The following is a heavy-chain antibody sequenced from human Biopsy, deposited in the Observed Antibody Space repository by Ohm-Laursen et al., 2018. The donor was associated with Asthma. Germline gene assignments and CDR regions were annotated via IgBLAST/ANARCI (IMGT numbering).Heavy chain of an antibody. CDR2: INAGNGNT. Sequence: ASVKVSCKASGYTFINYAIHWVRQAHGQRLEWMGWINAGNGNTKYSQKFQGRVTITRDTSASTAYMELSSLRSEDTAVYYCARTYYDFLTGQVNDAFVIWGQGTMVTVSS. J-gene: IGHJ3*02. D-gene: IGHD3-9*01. CDR1: GYTFINYA. V-gene: IGHV1-3*01. CDR3: ARTYYDFLTGQVNDAFVI.